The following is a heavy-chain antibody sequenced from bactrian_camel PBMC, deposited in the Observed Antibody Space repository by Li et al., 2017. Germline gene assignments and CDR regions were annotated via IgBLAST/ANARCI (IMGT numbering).Heavy chain of an antibody. J-gene: IGHJ4*01. Sequence: HVQLVESGGGAVQAGGSLTLSCKVSGFHIGDSRMGWFRQAPGKEREGVANIRRDGSPGIADSVKGRVTISRDIAKDTLALQMNNLRPEDTAMYYCAAAPYSAGDVRRRRDVRCSLGGNYNIRGQGTQVTVS. V-gene: IGHV3S55*01. CDR1: GFHIGDSR. CDR3: AAAPYSAGDVRRRRDVRCSLGGNYNI. D-gene: IGHD6*01. CDR2: IRRDGSP.